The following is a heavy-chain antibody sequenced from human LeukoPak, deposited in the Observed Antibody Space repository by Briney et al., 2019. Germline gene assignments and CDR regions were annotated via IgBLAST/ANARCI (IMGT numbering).Heavy chain of an antibody. D-gene: IGHD3-10*01. J-gene: IGHJ4*02. CDR1: GFIFSHFG. V-gene: IGHV3-33*01. Sequence: GGSLRLSCATSGFIFSHFGMHWVRQAQGKGLGWVAAIQSDGSQEYFADSVKGRSTISRDKSKSTMYLQIDTLRAEDTAVYYCARDSCLIKTCLDYWGQGTLVTVSS. CDR2: IQSDGSQE. CDR3: ARDSCLIKTCLDY.